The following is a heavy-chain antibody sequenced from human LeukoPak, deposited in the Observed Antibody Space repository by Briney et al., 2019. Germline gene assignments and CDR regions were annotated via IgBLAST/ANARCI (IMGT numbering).Heavy chain of an antibody. D-gene: IGHD2-15*01. CDR1: GFTFDDYA. V-gene: IGHV3-9*01. CDR2: ISWNSGSI. J-gene: IGHJ4*02. Sequence: GGSLRLSCAASGFTFDDYAMYWVRQAPGKGLEWVSGISWNSGSIGYADSVKGRFTISRDNAKNSLYLQMNSLRAEDTALYYCAKDMVGMRYYFDYWGQGTLVTVSS. CDR3: AKDMVGMRYYFDY.